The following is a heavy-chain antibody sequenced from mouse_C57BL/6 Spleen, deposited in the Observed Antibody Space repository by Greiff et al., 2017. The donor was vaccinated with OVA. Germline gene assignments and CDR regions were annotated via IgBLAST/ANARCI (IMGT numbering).Heavy chain of an antibody. Sequence: EVQVVESGGGLVKPGGSLKLSCAASGFTFSDYGMHWVRQAPEKGLEWVAYISSGSSTIYYADTVKGRFTISRDNAKNTLFLQMTSLRSEDTAMYYCARDGYEAMDYWGQGTSVTVSS. CDR1: GFTFSDYG. CDR3: ARDGYEAMDY. J-gene: IGHJ4*01. CDR2: ISSGSSTI. D-gene: IGHD2-3*01. V-gene: IGHV5-17*01.